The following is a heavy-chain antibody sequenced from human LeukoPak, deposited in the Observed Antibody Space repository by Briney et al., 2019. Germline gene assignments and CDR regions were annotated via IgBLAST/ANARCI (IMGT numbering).Heavy chain of an antibody. J-gene: IGHJ4*02. CDR1: GGSIHNYY. D-gene: IGHD4-17*01. V-gene: IGHV4-4*07. CDR2: VYTSGTT. Sequence: PSETLSLTCNVSGGSIHNYYWHWIRQPAGKGLEWVGRVYTSGTTIYNPSLKSRVTMSADASKNLLSLKLSSVTAADTAVYYCARHSDYGDYYFDYWGQGTLVTVSS. CDR3: ARHSDYGDYYFDY.